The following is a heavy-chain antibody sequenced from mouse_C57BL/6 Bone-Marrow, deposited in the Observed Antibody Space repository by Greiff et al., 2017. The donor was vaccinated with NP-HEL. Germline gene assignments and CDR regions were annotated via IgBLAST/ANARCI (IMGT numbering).Heavy chain of an antibody. D-gene: IGHD2-4*01. V-gene: IGHV6-6*01. CDR2: IRNKANNHET. Sequence: EVKVEESGGGLVQPGGSMKLSCAASGFTFSDAWMDWVRQSPEKGLEWVAEIRNKANNHETYYAESVKGRFTISRDDSKSSVYLQMNSLRAEDTGIYYCTTIYYDYDGGGYAMDYWGQGTSVTVSS. CDR1: GFTFSDAW. CDR3: TTIYYDYDGGGYAMDY. J-gene: IGHJ4*01.